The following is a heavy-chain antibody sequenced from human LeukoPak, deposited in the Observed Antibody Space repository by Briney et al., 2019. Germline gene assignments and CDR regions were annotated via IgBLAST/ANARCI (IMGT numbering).Heavy chain of an antibody. CDR1: GFPFSKFA. J-gene: IGHJ6*04. CDR3: ARDGNSGYDSDYYYGMDV. D-gene: IGHD5-12*01. V-gene: IGHV3-30*04. CDR2: IVYDGSNK. Sequence: GGSLRLSCAASGFPFSKFAMYWVRQAPGKGLECVAVIVYDGSNKYYADSVKGRFTISRDNYKDTLYLQMNSLRPEDTAVYYCARDGNSGYDSDYYYGMDVWGKGTSVTVSS.